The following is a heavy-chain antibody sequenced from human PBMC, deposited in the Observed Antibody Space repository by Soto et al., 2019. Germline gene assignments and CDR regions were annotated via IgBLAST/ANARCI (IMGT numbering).Heavy chain of an antibody. D-gene: IGHD3-22*01. CDR3: ARTYDSNGYANEFDS. CDR2: IYDNGIT. Sequence: QVVLQESGPGLVKPSETLSLTCSVSGRSITSYYWSWVRQPPGKGLEWIGYIYDNGITSQNPSLKSRDTMSADTSHNQFSLKLTSVTGADTAVYFCARTYDSNGYANEFDSWGQGILVTVTS. J-gene: IGHJ4*02. V-gene: IGHV4-59*12. CDR1: GRSITSYY.